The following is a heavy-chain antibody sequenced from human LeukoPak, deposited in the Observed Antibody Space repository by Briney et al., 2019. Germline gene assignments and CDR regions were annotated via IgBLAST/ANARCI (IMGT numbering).Heavy chain of an antibody. J-gene: IGHJ3*02. CDR2: ITGSSGGT. CDR1: GFTFSSYA. Sequence: PGGSLRLPCAASGFTFSSYAMSWVRQAPGKGLEWVSAITGSSGGTYYADSVKGRFTISRDNSKNTLSLQMNSLRADDTAIYYCAKVGVIGGGAFDIWGQGTMVTVSS. CDR3: AKVGVIGGGAFDI. V-gene: IGHV3-23*01. D-gene: IGHD3-22*01.